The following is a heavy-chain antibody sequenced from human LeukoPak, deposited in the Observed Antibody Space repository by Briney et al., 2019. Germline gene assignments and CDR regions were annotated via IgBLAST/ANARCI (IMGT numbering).Heavy chain of an antibody. CDR2: ISYDGSNK. CDR3: ARGRRFGELSISYYFDY. D-gene: IGHD3-10*01. J-gene: IGHJ4*02. CDR1: GFTFSSYA. V-gene: IGHV3-30*04. Sequence: GRSLRLSCAASGFTFSSYAMHWVRQAPGKGLEWVAVISYDGSNKYYADSVKGRFTISRDNSKKTLYLQMNSLRGEDTAVYYCARGRRFGELSISYYFDYWGQGTLVTVSS.